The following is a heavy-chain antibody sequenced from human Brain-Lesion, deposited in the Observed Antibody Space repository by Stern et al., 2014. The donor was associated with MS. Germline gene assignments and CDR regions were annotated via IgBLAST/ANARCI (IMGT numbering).Heavy chain of an antibody. CDR2: IYHSGGT. J-gene: IGHJ3*02. CDR1: GGSISSSNW. CDR3: ARELPDLNAFDI. V-gene: IGHV4-4*02. Sequence: QLVQSGTGLVKPSGTLSLTCAVSGGSISSSNWWSWVRQSPGKGLEWIGEIYHSGGTKYSPSFESRVIISVDKSKTQFSLKLSYVTAADTAVYYCARELPDLNAFDIWGQGTMVTVSS. D-gene: IGHD1-14*01.